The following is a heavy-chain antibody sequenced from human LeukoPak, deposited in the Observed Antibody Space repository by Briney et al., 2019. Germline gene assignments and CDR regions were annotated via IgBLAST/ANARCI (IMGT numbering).Heavy chain of an antibody. CDR1: GFTFGSYG. J-gene: IGHJ4*02. CDR2: IWYDGSNK. CDR3: ARSYDSSGYLE. V-gene: IGHV3-33*01. D-gene: IGHD3-22*01. Sequence: GRSLRLSCAASGFTFGSYGMHWVRQAPGKGLEWVAVIWYDGSNKYYADSVKGRFTISRDNSKNTLYLQMNSLRAEDTAVYYCARSYDSSGYLEWGQGTLVTVSS.